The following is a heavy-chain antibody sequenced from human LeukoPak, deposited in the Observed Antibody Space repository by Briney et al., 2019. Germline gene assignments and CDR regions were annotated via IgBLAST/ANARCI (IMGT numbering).Heavy chain of an antibody. J-gene: IGHJ4*02. CDR1: GYTFTGYY. D-gene: IGHD3-10*01. Sequence: GASVKASCKASGYTFTGYYMLGVRQAPGQGLEWMVWINPNSGGTNYAQNFQGSVTMTRDTSISTAYMELSRLRSDDTAVYYCARTRGDITMVRGVIVPFDYWGQGTLVTVSS. V-gene: IGHV1-2*02. CDR3: ARTRGDITMVRGVIVPFDY. CDR2: INPNSGGT.